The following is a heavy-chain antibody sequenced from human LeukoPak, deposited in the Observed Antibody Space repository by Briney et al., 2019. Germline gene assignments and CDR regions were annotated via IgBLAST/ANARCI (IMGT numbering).Heavy chain of an antibody. D-gene: IGHD4-11*01. CDR1: GFTFSSYW. J-gene: IGHJ4*02. Sequence: GGSLRLSCAASGFTFSSYWMHWVPQAPGKGLVWVSRINSDGSSTSYADSVMGRLTISRDNAKNTLYLQMHSLRAEDTAVYYCARDANSNPTYRTFDYWGQGALVTVSS. V-gene: IGHV3-74*01. CDR3: ARDANSNPTYRTFDY. CDR2: INSDGSST.